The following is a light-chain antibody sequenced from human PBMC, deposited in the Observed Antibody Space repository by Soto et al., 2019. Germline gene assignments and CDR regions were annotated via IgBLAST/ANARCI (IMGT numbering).Light chain of an antibody. V-gene: IGKV1-39*01. Sequence: DIQMTQSPSSLSASVGDRVTIACRAGQSVSRYLNWYQQKPGKAPDLLIYGASNLQSGVPSRFSGGGSGTDFTLTISNLQPEDFATHYCQQSYTTPLTFGGGTKVEIK. J-gene: IGKJ4*01. CDR3: QQSYTTPLT. CDR2: GAS. CDR1: QSVSRY.